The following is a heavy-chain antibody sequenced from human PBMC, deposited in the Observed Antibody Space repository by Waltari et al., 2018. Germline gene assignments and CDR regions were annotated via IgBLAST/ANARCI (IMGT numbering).Heavy chain of an antibody. J-gene: IGHJ4*02. D-gene: IGHD2-21*01. CDR1: GGTFSSYA. Sequence: QVQLVQSGAEVKKPGSSVKVSCKASGGTFSSYAISWVRQAPGQGLEWMGGIIMIFGTANYAQKFQGRVTITADKSTSTAYMELSSLRSEDTAVYYCARAAYCGGDCYSYYFDYWGQGTLVTVSS. V-gene: IGHV1-69*14. CDR3: ARAAYCGGDCYSYYFDY. CDR2: IIMIFGTA.